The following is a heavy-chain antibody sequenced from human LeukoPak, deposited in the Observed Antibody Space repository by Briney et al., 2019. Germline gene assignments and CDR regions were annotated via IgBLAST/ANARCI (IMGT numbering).Heavy chain of an antibody. J-gene: IGHJ4*02. CDR2: IYYSGST. D-gene: IGHD3-10*01. CDR1: GGSISSYY. Sequence: SETLSLTCTVSGGSISSYYWSWIRQPPGRGLEWIGYIYYSGSTNYNPSLKSRVTISVDTSKNQFSLKLSSVTAADTAVYYCARWGYYGSGSYYNTPYYFDYWGQGTLVTVSS. CDR3: ARWGYYGSGSYYNTPYYFDY. V-gene: IGHV4-59*01.